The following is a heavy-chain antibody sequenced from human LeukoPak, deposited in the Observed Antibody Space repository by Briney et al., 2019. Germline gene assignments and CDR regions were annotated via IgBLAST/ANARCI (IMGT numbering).Heavy chain of an antibody. CDR1: GYTFTGYY. D-gene: IGHD3-22*01. Sequence: ASVKVSCKASGYTFTGYYMHWVRQAPGQGLEWMGWINPNSGGTNYAQKFLGRVTMTRDTSISTAYMELSRLRSDDTAVYYCARAGDYYDSSGYVNYWGQGTLVTVSS. J-gene: IGHJ4*02. V-gene: IGHV1-2*02. CDR3: ARAGDYYDSSGYVNY. CDR2: INPNSGGT.